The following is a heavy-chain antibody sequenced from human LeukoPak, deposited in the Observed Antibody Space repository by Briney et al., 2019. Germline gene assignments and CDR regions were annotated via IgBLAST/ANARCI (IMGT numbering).Heavy chain of an antibody. J-gene: IGHJ6*03. CDR3: ARECRQIPYYDILTGYYKGPNSYYYMDV. V-gene: IGHV4-61*02. CDR2: IYTSGST. CDR1: GGSISSSSYY. D-gene: IGHD3-9*01. Sequence: PSETLSLTCTVSGGSISSSSYYWGWIRQPAGKGLEWIGRIYTSGSTNYNPSLKSRVTMSVDTSKNQFSLKLSSVTAADTAVYYCARECRQIPYYDILTGYYKGPNSYYYMDVWGKGTTVTISS.